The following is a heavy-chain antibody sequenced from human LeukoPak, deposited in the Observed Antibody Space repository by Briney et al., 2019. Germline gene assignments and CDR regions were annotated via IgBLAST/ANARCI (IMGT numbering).Heavy chain of an antibody. J-gene: IGHJ4*02. CDR2: ISAYNGKT. D-gene: IGHD6-13*01. Sequence: ASVKVSCKASGYTFTSYGISWVRQAPGLGLEWMGWISAYNGKTNYTQKFQGRVTITADESTSTAYMELSSLRSEDTAVYYCARGPYSSSWYFDYWGQGTLVTVSS. CDR1: GYTFTSYG. CDR3: ARGPYSSSWYFDY. V-gene: IGHV1-18*01.